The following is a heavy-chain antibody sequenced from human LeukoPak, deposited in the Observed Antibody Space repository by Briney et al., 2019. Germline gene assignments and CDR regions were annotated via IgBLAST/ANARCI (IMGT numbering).Heavy chain of an antibody. CDR3: AREYVGYRNYYYYYMDV. CDR2: IYYSGSN. J-gene: IGHJ6*03. CDR1: GVSISSGGYS. V-gene: IGHV4-31*03. Sequence: PSRTLCLTCTVSGVSISSGGYSWRWIRQHPGKGLEWIGYIYYSGSNYYNPSLNSRLTISVDTSKNQFSLKLSSVTAANTAVYYRAREYVGYRNYYYYYMDVWGKGTTVTVSS. D-gene: IGHD6-13*01.